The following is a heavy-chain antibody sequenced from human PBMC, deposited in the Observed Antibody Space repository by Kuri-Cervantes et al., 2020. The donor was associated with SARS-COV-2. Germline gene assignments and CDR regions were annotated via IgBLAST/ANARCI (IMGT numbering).Heavy chain of an antibody. CDR1: GFTFSSYS. Sequence: GGSLRLSCAASGFTFSSYSMNWVRQAPGKGLEWVSAISSSSSYIYYADSVKGRFTISRDNSKNSLYLQMNSLRAEDTAVYYCARESLVGGTNYYGGQGNLLVTVSS. CDR2: ISSSSSYI. D-gene: IGHD1-26*01. V-gene: IGHV3-21*01. CDR3: ARESLVGGTNYY. J-gene: IGHJ4*02.